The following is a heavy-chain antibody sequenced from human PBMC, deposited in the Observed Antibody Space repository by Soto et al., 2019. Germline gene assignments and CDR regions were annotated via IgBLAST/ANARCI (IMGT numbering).Heavy chain of an antibody. CDR2: TYYRSKWYN. D-gene: IGHD7-27*01. CDR3: ARDVSELGIGERYYYGMDV. Sequence: QXLPLTCAISGESVTSNSAAWNWIRQSPSRGLEWLGRTYYRSKWYNDYAVSVKSRITINPDTSKNQFSLQLNSVTPEDTAVYYCARDVSELGIGERYYYGMDVWGQGTTATVSS. J-gene: IGHJ6*02. V-gene: IGHV6-1*01. CDR1: GESVTSNSAA.